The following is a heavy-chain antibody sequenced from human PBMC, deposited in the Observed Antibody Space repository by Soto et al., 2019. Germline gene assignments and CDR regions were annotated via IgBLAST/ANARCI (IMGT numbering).Heavy chain of an antibody. CDR2: IYWDDDK. J-gene: IGHJ5*02. V-gene: IGHV2-5*02. D-gene: IGHD3-16*01. CDR3: AHSLYDYVWGTNWFDP. CDR1: GFSFSTSGVG. Sequence: QITLKESGPPLVKPTQTLTLTCTFSGFSFSTSGVGVGWIRQPPGKALEWLALIYWDDDKRYSPSLKSRLTITKDTSKNQVVLTMTNMDPVDTATYYCAHSLYDYVWGTNWFDPWGQGTLVTVSS.